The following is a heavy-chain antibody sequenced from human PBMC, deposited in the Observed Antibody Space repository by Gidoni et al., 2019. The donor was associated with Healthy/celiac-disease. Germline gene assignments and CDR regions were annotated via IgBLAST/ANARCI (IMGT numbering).Heavy chain of an antibody. CDR3: AKVAYGDYLPDAGYWYFDL. CDR1: GFTFSSYA. D-gene: IGHD4-17*01. V-gene: IGHV3-23*04. J-gene: IGHJ2*01. CDR2: ISGSGGST. Sequence: EVQLVESGGGLVQPGGSLRLSCAASGFTFSSYAMSWVRQAPGKGLEWVSAISGSGGSTYYADSVKGRFTISRDNSKNTLYLQMNSLRAEDTAVYYCAKVAYGDYLPDAGYWYFDLWGRGTLVTVSS.